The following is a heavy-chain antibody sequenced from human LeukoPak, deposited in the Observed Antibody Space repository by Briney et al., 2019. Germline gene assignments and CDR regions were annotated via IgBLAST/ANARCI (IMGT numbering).Heavy chain of an antibody. CDR3: ARDAVAYCGGDFYPES. Sequence: ASVKVSCKASGYTFTGYYMHWVRQAPEQGLEWMGRINPNSGGTNYAQKFQGRVTMTRDTSISTAYMELSRLRSDDTAVYYCARDAVAYCGGDFYPESWGQGTLVTVSS. V-gene: IGHV1-2*06. CDR1: GYTFTGYY. J-gene: IGHJ4*02. CDR2: INPNSGGT. D-gene: IGHD2-21*02.